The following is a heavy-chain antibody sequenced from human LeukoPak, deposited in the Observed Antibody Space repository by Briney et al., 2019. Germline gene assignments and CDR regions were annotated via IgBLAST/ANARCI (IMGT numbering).Heavy chain of an antibody. D-gene: IGHD5/OR15-5a*01. CDR1: GFSVSSNY. J-gene: IGHJ6*02. Sequence: QPGGSLRLSCVASGFSVSSNYMHWVRQAPGMGLEWVPALYSGGSMFYADSVKGRSSISRDNFKNTLYLEMNSLRAEDTAVYYCAREKVDIVSTPETYYYYYGMDVWGQGTTVTVSS. CDR3: AREKVDIVSTPETYYYYYGMDV. CDR2: LYSGGSM. V-gene: IGHV3-66*01.